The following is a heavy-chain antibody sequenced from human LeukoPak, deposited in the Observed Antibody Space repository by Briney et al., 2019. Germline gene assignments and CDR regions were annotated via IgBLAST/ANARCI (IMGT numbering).Heavy chain of an antibody. Sequence: GGSLRLSCAASGFTFSGYAMSWVRQAPGKGLEWFSPLRGSGASTSYADSVKGRFTISRDNSKNTLYLQMNSLRAEDTARYYCAKQKGYCSGGSCYYSDYWGQGTLSPSPQ. D-gene: IGHD2-15*01. V-gene: IGHV3-23*01. J-gene: IGHJ4*02. CDR3: AKQKGYCSGGSCYYSDY. CDR1: GFTFSGYA. CDR2: LRGSGAST.